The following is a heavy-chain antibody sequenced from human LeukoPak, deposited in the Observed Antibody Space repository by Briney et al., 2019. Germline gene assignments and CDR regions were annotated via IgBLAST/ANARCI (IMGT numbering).Heavy chain of an antibody. D-gene: IGHD5-18*01. CDR3: ARSGYSYGRSYYYYMDV. CDR2: INPNSGGT. J-gene: IGHJ6*03. CDR1: GYTFTGYY. Sequence: ASVKVSCKASGYTFTGYYMHWVRQAPGQGLEWMGWINPNSGGTNYAQKLQGRVTMTTDTSTSTAYMELRSLRSDDTAVYYCARSGYSYGRSYYYYMDVWGKGTTVTISS. V-gene: IGHV1-2*02.